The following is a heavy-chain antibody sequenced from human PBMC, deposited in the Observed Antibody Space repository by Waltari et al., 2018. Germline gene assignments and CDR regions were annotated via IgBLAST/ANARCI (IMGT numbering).Heavy chain of an antibody. CDR2: IIPVLETP. CDR3: TRGPRGDH. Sequence: QVQLVQSGGEVKKPGSSVKVSCRALGGSFSTYPTAWVRQAPGQGLEWMGRIIPVLETPSYAQKFQGRVTITADKSTSTAYMELSSLTSEDTAVYYCTRGPRGDHWGQGTLVTVSS. J-gene: IGHJ4*02. V-gene: IGHV1-69*04. CDR1: GGSFSTYP. D-gene: IGHD3-16*01.